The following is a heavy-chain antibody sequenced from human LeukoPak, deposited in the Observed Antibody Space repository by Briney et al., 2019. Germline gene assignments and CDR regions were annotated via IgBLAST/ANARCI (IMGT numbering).Heavy chain of an antibody. CDR2: MFDSGTT. V-gene: IGHV4-59*08. J-gene: IGHJ5*02. D-gene: IGHD3-10*01. CDR1: GGSTNTYY. CDR3: AGYGSGSFRGWFDP. Sequence: SETLSLTCTVSGGSTNTYYWSWIRQPPGKGLEWIGYMFDSGTTKYNPSLKSRVTISLDTPKNQVSLKLSSVTAADTAVYYCAGYGSGSFRGWFDPWGQGTLVIVSS.